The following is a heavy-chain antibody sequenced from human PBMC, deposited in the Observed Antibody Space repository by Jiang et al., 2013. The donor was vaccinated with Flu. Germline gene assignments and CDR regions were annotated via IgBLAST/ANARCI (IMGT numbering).Heavy chain of an antibody. CDR3: ARGAITLRIIDAFDI. CDR1: GDSVSSNSAA. Sequence: SQTLSLTCDISGDSVSSNSAAWNWIRQSPSRGLEWLGRTYHRRSRWYTDYAVSVKGRLSINAGTSKNQFSLQLNSVTPEDTAVYYCARGAITLRIIDAFDIWGQGVRVTVSS. CDR2: TYHRRSRWYT. D-gene: IGHD3-22*01. J-gene: IGHJ3*02. V-gene: IGHV6-1*01.